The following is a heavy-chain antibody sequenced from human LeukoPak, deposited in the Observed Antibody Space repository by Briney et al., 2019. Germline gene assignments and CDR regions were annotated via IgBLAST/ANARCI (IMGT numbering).Heavy chain of an antibody. CDR3: ARDGGTIFGVVMWAFDI. CDR1: GGSISSGGYS. CDR2: IYHSGST. Sequence: SETLSLTCAVSGGSISSGGYSWSWIRQPPGKGLEWIGYIYHSGSTYYNPSLKSRVTISVDRSKNQFSLKLSSVTAADTAVYYCARDGGTIFGVVMWAFDIWGQGTMVTVSS. V-gene: IGHV4-30-2*01. D-gene: IGHD3-3*01. J-gene: IGHJ3*02.